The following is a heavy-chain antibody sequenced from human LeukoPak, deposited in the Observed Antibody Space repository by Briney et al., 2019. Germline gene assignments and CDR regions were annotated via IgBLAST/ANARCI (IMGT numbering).Heavy chain of an antibody. V-gene: IGHV4-39*07. CDR3: ARDQNLAYCGGDCPDAFDI. D-gene: IGHD2-21*01. Sequence: SETLSLTCTVSGGSISSSSYYWSWIRQPPGKGLEWIGSIYYSGSTYYNPSLKSRVTISVDTSKNQFSLKLSSVTAADTAVYYCARDQNLAYCGGDCPDAFDIWGQGTMVTVSS. J-gene: IGHJ3*02. CDR2: IYYSGST. CDR1: GGSISSSSYY.